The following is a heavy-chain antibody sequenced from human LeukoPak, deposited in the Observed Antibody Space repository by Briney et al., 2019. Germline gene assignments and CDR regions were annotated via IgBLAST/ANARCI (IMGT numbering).Heavy chain of an antibody. V-gene: IGHV3-23*01. Sequence: PGGSLRLSCAASGFTFSSYAMSWVRQAPGKGLEWVSAISGSGGSTYYADSVKGRFAISRDNSKNTLYLQMNSLRAEDTAVYYCAKTGYYDSSGYPHPYDYWGQGTLVTVSS. CDR3: AKTGYYDSSGYPHPYDY. J-gene: IGHJ4*02. D-gene: IGHD3-22*01. CDR1: GFTFSSYA. CDR2: ISGSGGST.